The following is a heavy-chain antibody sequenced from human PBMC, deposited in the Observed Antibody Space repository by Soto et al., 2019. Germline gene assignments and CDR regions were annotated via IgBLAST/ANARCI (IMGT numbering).Heavy chain of an antibody. V-gene: IGHV4-34*01. Sequence: QVQLQQWGAGLLKPSETLSLTCAVYGGSFSGYYWSWIRQPPGKGLEWIGEINHSGSTNYNPSLKTRVTMSVDTSKNQFSLKLSSVTAADTAVYYCASTKYRQFDPWGQGTLVTVSS. D-gene: IGHD2-8*01. CDR1: GGSFSGYY. CDR2: INHSGST. J-gene: IGHJ5*02. CDR3: ASTKYRQFDP.